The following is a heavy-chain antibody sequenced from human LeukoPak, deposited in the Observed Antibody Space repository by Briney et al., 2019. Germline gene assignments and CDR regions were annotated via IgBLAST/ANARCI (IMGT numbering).Heavy chain of an antibody. D-gene: IGHD1-1*01. CDR3: ARLATTLIPFDY. Sequence: SVKVSCKTSGGTFSTYAISWVRQAPGQGLEWMGGIIPVFGTADYAQKFLGRVAINADESTSTAYMELSSLRSEDTAVYYCARLATTLIPFDYWGQGTLVTVSS. CDR2: IIPVFGTA. CDR1: GGTFSTYA. V-gene: IGHV1-69*13. J-gene: IGHJ4*02.